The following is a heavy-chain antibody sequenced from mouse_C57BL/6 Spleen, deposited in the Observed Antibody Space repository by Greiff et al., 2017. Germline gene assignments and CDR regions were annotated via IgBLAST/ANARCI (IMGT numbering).Heavy chain of an antibody. CDR1: GYAFSSSW. Sequence: QVQLQQSGPELVKPGASVKISCKASGYAFSSSWMNWVKQRPGKGLEWIGRIYPGDGDTNYNGKFKGKATLTADKSSSTAYMQLSSLTSEGSAVSFCASPSTGWYFGGWGTGTTVTVSS. V-gene: IGHV1-82*01. CDR2: IYPGDGDT. CDR3: ASPSTGWYFGG. J-gene: IGHJ1*03.